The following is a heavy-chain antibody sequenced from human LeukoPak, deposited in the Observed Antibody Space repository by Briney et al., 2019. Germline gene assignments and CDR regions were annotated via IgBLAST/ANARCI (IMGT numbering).Heavy chain of an antibody. CDR1: GFTFNNAW. CDR3: ARITVTTGVFDY. J-gene: IGHJ4*02. CDR2: IKQDGSEK. V-gene: IGHV3-7*01. D-gene: IGHD4-17*01. Sequence: PGGSLRLSCAASGFTFNNAWMSWVRQAPGKGLEWVANIKQDGSEKYYVDSVKGRFTISRDNAKNSLYLQMNSLRAEDTAVYYCARITVTTGVFDYWGQGTLVTVSS.